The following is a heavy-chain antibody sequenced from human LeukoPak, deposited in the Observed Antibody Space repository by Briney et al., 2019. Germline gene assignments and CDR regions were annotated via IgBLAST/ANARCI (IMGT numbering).Heavy chain of an antibody. CDR3: TGNYYGSGSYADFDY. D-gene: IGHD3-10*01. CDR1: GFTFSGSG. CDR2: IRSTANGYAT. V-gene: IGHV3-73*01. J-gene: IGHJ4*02. Sequence: GGSLRLSCAASGFTFSGSGLHWVRQASGKGLEWVARIRSTANGYATAYAASVKGRFTISRDDSKNTAYLQMDSLKTEDTAVYYCTGNYYGSGSYADFDYWGQGTLVTVSS.